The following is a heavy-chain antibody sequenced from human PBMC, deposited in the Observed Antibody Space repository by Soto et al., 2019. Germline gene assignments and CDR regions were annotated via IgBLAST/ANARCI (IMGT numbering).Heavy chain of an antibody. CDR3: AKDSVRYCSGGSCPGGMDV. CDR2: SSWNSGSI. Sequence: GGSLRLSCAASGFTFDDYAMHFFGQSPFKCLEWVSGSSWNSGSICYADSVRGRFTISRDNSKNSLYLQMNSLRAEDTALYYCAKDSVRYCSGGSCPGGMDVWGQGTTVTVSS. D-gene: IGHD2-15*01. CDR1: GFTFDDYA. J-gene: IGHJ6*02. V-gene: IGHV3-9*01.